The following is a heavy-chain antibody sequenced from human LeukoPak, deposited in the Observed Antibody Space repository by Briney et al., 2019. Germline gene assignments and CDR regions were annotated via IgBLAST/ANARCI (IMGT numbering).Heavy chain of an antibody. CDR2: LNPNSGDT. D-gene: IGHD3-3*01. Sequence: ASVKVSCKASGGTFSSYAISWVRQAPGQGLEYMGWLNPNSGDTNSAQKFQGRVTITADESTSTAYMELSSLRSEDTAVYYCARVLRFLEWLHDYWGQGTLVTVSS. V-gene: IGHV1-69*13. CDR1: GGTFSSYA. J-gene: IGHJ4*02. CDR3: ARVLRFLEWLHDY.